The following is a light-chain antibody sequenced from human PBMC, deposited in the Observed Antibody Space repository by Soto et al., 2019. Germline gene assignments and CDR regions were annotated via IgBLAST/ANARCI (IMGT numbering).Light chain of an antibody. CDR3: QQYGSSPYT. CDR2: GAS. V-gene: IGKV3-20*01. CDR1: QSVSSTY. J-gene: IGKJ2*01. Sequence: EIVLTQSPGTLSLSPGARATLSCRASQSVSSTYLAWYQQKPGQAPRLLIYGASIRTTGVPVRFSGSGSGTDFTLTISRLEPEDFAVYYCQQYGSSPYTFGQGTKLEIK.